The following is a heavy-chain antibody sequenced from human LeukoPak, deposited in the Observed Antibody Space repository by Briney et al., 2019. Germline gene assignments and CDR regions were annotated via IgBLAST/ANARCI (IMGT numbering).Heavy chain of an antibody. CDR2: ISYDGSNK. J-gene: IGHJ4*02. CDR1: GFTFSSYA. V-gene: IGHV3-30-3*02. CDR3: AKRGNYFDY. Sequence: GGSLRLSCAASGFTFSSYAMHWVRQAPGKGLEWVAVISYDGSNKYYADSVKGRFTISRDNSKNTLYLQMNSLRAEDTAVYYCAKRGNYFDYWGQGTLVTVSS.